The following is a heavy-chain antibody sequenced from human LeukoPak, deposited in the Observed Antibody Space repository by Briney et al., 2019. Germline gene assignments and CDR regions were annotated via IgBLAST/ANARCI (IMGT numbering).Heavy chain of an antibody. D-gene: IGHD6-13*01. V-gene: IGHV3-21*01. CDR2: ISSSSSYI. CDR1: GFTFSSYS. J-gene: IGHJ4*02. Sequence: GGSLRLSCAASGFTFSSYSMNWVRQAPGKGLEWVSSISSSSSYIYYADSVKGRFTISRDNAKNSLYLQMNSLRAEDTAVYYCARDVGPRAAAAPFYYWGQGTLVTVSS. CDR3: ARDVGPRAAAAPFYY.